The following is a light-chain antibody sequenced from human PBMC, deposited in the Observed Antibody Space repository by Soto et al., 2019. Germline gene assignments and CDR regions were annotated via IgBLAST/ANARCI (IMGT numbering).Light chain of an antibody. CDR1: QSVRSDY. Sequence: DIVLTQSPGTLSLSPGERATLSCRASQSVRSDYLAWYQQRPGQAPRLLIYGTSSRATGIPDRFSGSGSGTDFTLTISRLEPEDFAVYFCQRYGSSPLITFGQGTRLEIK. V-gene: IGKV3-20*01. CDR2: GTS. J-gene: IGKJ5*01. CDR3: QRYGSSPLIT.